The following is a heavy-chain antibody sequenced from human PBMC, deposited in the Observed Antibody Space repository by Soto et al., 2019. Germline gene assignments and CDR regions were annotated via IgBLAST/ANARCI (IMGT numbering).Heavy chain of an antibody. CDR3: ARDRPLIYYDILTGYQNRLDY. V-gene: IGHV3-30-3*01. CDR1: GFTFSSYA. CDR2: ISYDGSNK. D-gene: IGHD3-9*01. J-gene: IGHJ4*02. Sequence: PGGSLRLSCAASGFTFSSYAMHWVRQAPGKGLEWVAVISYDGSNKYYADSVKGRFTISRDNSKNTLYLQMNSLRAEGTAVYYCARDRPLIYYDILTGYQNRLDYWGQGTLVTVSS.